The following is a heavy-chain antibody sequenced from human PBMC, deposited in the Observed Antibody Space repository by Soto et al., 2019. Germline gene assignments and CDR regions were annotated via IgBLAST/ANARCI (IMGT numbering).Heavy chain of an antibody. D-gene: IGHD3-3*01. J-gene: IGHJ4*02. CDR3: AREGPLDIWSGLGLDY. V-gene: IGHV3-30-3*01. CDR2: ISYDATKE. CDR1: GFTFVNFA. Sequence: QVPLVESGGGVVHPGESLRLSCATSGFTFVNFALHWVRQVPGKGLEWVAGISYDATKEYYADSVKGQFIISRDSSKNTVFLQMNDLRPEDTAVYFCAREGPLDIWSGLGLDYWGQGTLVTVSS.